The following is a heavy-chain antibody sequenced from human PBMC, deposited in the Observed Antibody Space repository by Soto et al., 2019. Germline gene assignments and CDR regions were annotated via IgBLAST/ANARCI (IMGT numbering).Heavy chain of an antibody. D-gene: IGHD4-17*01. CDR2: IDPSDSYT. CDR1: GYSFTSYW. Sequence: RGESLKISCKGSGYSFTSYWISGRRQMPGKGLEWMGRIDPSDSYTNDNPSFQSHVTVSADKSISTDYLQCSSLKASDTAMYYCARRRYGDYGLLKNSSSAMDVWGQGTTVTVSS. V-gene: IGHV5-10-1*01. J-gene: IGHJ6*02. CDR3: ARRRYGDYGLLKNSSSAMDV.